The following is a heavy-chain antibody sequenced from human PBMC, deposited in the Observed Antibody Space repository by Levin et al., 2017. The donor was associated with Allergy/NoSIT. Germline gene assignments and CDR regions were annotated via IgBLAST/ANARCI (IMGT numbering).Heavy chain of an antibody. CDR3: AKSGFCSGGGCYNNWFDP. CDR1: GFTFSSYA. D-gene: IGHD2-15*01. J-gene: IGHJ5*02. CDR2: ISASGGST. Sequence: PGGSLRLSCAASGFTFSSYAMSWVRQAPGKGLEWVSTISASGGSTYYADSVKGRFTISRDNSKNTLSLQMNSLTAEDTALYYCAKSGFCSGGGCYNNWFDPWGQGTLVTVSS. V-gene: IGHV3-23*01.